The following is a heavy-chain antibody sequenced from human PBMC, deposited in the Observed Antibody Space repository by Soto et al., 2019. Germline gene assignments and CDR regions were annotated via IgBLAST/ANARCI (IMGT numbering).Heavy chain of an antibody. CDR2: IMPIMGTT. D-gene: IGHD3-3*01. V-gene: IGHV1-69*12. J-gene: IGHJ6*02. CDR3: ARDRIGFLGGFDYYYGMDV. CDR1: GGTFSSYA. Sequence: QLMQSGAEVRKPGSSVRVSCKASGGTFSSYAIGWVRQAPGQGLEWMGGIMPIMGTTNYAQKFQGRVTITADESANTVYLEVSSLRSADTAVYYCARDRIGFLGGFDYYYGMDVWGQGTKVTVSS.